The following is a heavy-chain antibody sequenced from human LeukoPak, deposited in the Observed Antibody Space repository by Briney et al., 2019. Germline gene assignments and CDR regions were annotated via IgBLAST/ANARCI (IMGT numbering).Heavy chain of an antibody. D-gene: IGHD5-18*01. Sequence: ASVKVSCKASGYTFTSYGISWVRQAPGQGLEWMGWISAYNGNTNYAQKLQGRVTMTTDTSTSTTYMELRSLRSDDTAVYYCAREDTAEVPLDYWGQGTLVTVSS. CDR3: AREDTAEVPLDY. J-gene: IGHJ4*02. CDR1: GYTFTSYG. V-gene: IGHV1-18*01. CDR2: ISAYNGNT.